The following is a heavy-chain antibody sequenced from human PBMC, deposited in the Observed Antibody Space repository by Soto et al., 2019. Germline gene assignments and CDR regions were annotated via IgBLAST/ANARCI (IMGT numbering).Heavy chain of an antibody. CDR2: INPNSGCT. CDR3: ATNPRMYSSSWDFDY. J-gene: IGHJ4*02. CDR1: GYTFTGYY. V-gene: IGHV1-2*02. Sequence: ASVKVSFKASGYTFTGYYMHWLRQAPGQGLEWMGWINPNSGCTNYAQKFQGRVTMTRDTSISTAYMELSRLRSDDTAVYYCATNPRMYSSSWDFDYWGQGTLVTVSS. D-gene: IGHD6-13*01.